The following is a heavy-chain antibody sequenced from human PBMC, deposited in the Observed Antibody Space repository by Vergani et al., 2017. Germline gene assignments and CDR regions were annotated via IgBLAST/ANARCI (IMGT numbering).Heavy chain of an antibody. CDR3: TTETMVRGVKVDY. V-gene: IGHV3-15*01. J-gene: IGHJ4*02. CDR1: GFTFSSYS. D-gene: IGHD3-10*01. CDR2: IKSKTDGGTT. Sequence: EVQLVESGGGLVQPGGSLRLSCAASGFTFSSYSMNWVRQAPGKGLEWVGRIKSKTDGGTTDYAAPVKGRFTISRDDSKNTLYLQMNSLKTEDTAVYYCTTETMVRGVKVDYWGQGTLVTVSS.